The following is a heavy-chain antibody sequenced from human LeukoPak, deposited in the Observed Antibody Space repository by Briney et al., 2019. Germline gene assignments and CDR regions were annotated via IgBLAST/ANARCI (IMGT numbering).Heavy chain of an antibody. V-gene: IGHV6-1*01. Sequence: PSETLSLTCAISGDSVSSKSAAWNWIRQSPSRGLEWLGRTYYRSKWYNDYAVSVKSRININPDTSKSQFSLQLNSVTPEDTAVYYCAREDEVGTTWSWFEPWGQGTPVTVSS. CDR3: AREDEVGTTWSWFEP. D-gene: IGHD1-26*01. J-gene: IGHJ5*02. CDR1: GDSVSSKSAA. CDR2: TYYRSKWYN.